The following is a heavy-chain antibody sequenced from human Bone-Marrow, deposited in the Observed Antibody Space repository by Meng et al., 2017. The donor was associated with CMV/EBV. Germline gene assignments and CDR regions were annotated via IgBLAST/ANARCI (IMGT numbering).Heavy chain of an antibody. V-gene: IGHV4-59*01. CDR3: VSSYSSSWYFDY. J-gene: IGHJ4*02. CDR2: IYYSGST. CDR1: GGSISSYY. D-gene: IGHD6-13*01. Sequence: LETLSLTSTVSGGSISSYYWSWIRQPPGKGLEWIGYIYYSGSTNYNPSLKSRVTISVDTSKNQFSLKLSSVTAADTAVYYCVSSYSSSWYFDYWCQGTLVTVSS.